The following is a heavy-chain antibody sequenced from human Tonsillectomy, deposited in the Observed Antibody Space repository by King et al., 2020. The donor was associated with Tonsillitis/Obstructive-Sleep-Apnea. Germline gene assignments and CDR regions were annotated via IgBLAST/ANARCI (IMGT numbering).Heavy chain of an antibody. CDR3: ATIFGVVISIDY. J-gene: IGHJ4*02. V-gene: IGHV4-39*01. CDR2: IYYSGST. CDR1: GGSISSSSYY. D-gene: IGHD3-3*01. Sequence: QLQESGPGLVKPSETLSLTCTVSGGSISSSSYYWGWIRQPPGKGLEWIGSIYYSGSTYYNPSLKSRVTISVDTSKNQFSLKLSSVTAADTAVYYCATIFGVVISIDYWGQGTLVTVSS.